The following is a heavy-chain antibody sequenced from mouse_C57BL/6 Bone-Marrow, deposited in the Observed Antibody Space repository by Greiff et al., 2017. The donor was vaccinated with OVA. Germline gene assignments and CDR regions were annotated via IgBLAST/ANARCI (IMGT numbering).Heavy chain of an antibody. V-gene: IGHV2-9*01. D-gene: IGHD3-2*02. CDR1: GFSLTSYG. J-gene: IGHJ4*01. CDR2: LWGGGSK. Sequence: VKLVESGPGLVAPSQSLFITCTVSGFSLTSYGVDWVRQPPGKGLEWLGVLWGGGSKNYNSALLPRPSISQDNSKSKVFLKMNSRQTDDTAMYYCARQLRLPYSMDYWGQGTSLTVSS. CDR3: ARQLRLPYSMDY.